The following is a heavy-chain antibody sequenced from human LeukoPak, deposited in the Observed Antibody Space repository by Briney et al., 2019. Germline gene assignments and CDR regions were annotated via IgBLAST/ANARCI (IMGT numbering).Heavy chain of an antibody. D-gene: IGHD2-21*02. CDR3: ARTPYCGGDCYSYWFDP. CDR1: GYTFTSYD. J-gene: IGHJ5*02. V-gene: IGHV1-2*02. CDR2: INPNSGGT. Sequence: ASVKVSCKASGYTFTSYDINWVRQAPGQGLEWMGWINPNSGGTNYAQKFQGRVTMTRDTSISTAYMELSRLRSDDTAVYYCARTPYCGGDCYSYWFDPWGQGTLVTVSS.